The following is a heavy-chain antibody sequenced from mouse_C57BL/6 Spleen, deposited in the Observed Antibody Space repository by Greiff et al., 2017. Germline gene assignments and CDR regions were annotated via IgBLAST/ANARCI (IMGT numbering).Heavy chain of an antibody. CDR3: AREIYYYGSSWWYFDV. CDR1: GYTFTSYW. V-gene: IGHV1-55*01. CDR2: IYPGSGST. D-gene: IGHD1-1*01. Sequence: QVQLQQSGAELVKPGASVKMSCKASGYTFTSYWITWVKQRPGQGLEWIGDIYPGSGSTNYNEKFKSKATLTVDTSSSTAYMQRSSLTSEDSAVXYCAREIYYYGSSWWYFDVWGTGTTVTVSS. J-gene: IGHJ1*03.